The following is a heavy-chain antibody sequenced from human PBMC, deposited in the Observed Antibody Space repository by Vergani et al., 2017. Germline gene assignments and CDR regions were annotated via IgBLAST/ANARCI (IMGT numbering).Heavy chain of an antibody. D-gene: IGHD3-22*01. CDR2: INPNSGGT. V-gene: IGHV1-2*06. Sequence: QVQLVQSGAEVKKPGASVKVSCKASGYTFTGYYMHWVRQAPGQGLEWMGRINPNSGGTNYAQKFQGRVTMTRDTSISTAYMELSRLRSDDTAVYYCARVFYDSIGKDAFDIWGQGTMVTVSS. CDR3: ARVFYDSIGKDAFDI. J-gene: IGHJ3*02. CDR1: GYTFTGYY.